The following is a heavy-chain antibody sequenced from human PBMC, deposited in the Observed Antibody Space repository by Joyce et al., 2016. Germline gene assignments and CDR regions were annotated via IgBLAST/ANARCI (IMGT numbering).Heavy chain of an antibody. CDR3: ARERGGGMSAFDI. CDR2: IGTAGEP. D-gene: IGHD3-16*01. CDR1: GFTFSAYE. J-gene: IGHJ3*02. Sequence: EVQLVEAGGALVQPGGSLRLSCAAYGFTFSAYEIQWVRQTTGKGLEWVSAIGTAGEPYYAGSVKGRVTSSRENAKGSLFLQMNSLRAEDTAVYYCARERGGGMSAFDIWGQGTMVTVSS. V-gene: IGHV3-13*05.